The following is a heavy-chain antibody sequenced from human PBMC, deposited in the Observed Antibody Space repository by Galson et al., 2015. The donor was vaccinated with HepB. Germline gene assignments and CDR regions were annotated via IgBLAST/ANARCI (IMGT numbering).Heavy chain of an antibody. V-gene: IGHV3-23*01. CDR1: GFTFSSYA. Sequence: CAASGFTFSSYAMSWVRQAPGKGLEWVSGISGSGGTTYNADSVKGRFTISRDNSKNTLYLQMNSLRADDTAVYYCAKDPRSSRGDYWGQGTLVTVSS. D-gene: IGHD2-2*01. J-gene: IGHJ4*02. CDR2: ISGSGGTT. CDR3: AKDPRSSRGDY.